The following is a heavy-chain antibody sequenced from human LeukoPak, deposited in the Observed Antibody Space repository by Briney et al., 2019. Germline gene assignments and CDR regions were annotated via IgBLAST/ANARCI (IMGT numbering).Heavy chain of an antibody. V-gene: IGHV4-39*01. Sequence: PSEPLSLTCTVSGGSISSSSYYWGWIRQPPGKGLEWIGSIYYSGSTYYNPSLKSRVTISVDTSKNQFSLKLSSVTAADTAVYYCRVGCGGDCFNFDYWGQGTLVTVSS. J-gene: IGHJ4*02. CDR2: IYYSGST. D-gene: IGHD2-21*02. CDR3: RVGCGGDCFNFDY. CDR1: GGSISSSSYY.